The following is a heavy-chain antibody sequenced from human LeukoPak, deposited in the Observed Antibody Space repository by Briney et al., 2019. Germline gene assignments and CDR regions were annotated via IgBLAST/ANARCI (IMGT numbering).Heavy chain of an antibody. CDR1: GYTFTSYA. CDR2: INAGNGNT. V-gene: IGHV1-3*01. D-gene: IGHD3-10*01. Sequence: ASVKVSCKASGYTFTSYAMHWVRQAPGQRLEWMGWINAGNGNTKYSQKFQGRVTMTRNTSISTAYMELSSLRFEDTAVYYCARGYGSRNWFDPWGQGTLVTVSS. J-gene: IGHJ5*02. CDR3: ARGYGSRNWFDP.